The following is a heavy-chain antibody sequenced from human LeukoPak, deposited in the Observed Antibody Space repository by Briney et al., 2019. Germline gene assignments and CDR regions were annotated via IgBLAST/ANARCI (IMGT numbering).Heavy chain of an antibody. CDR2: IYYSGST. CDR1: GGSISNSSYY. Sequence: SETLSLTCTVSGGSISNSSYYWGWIRQPPGKGLEWIGNIYYSGSTNYNPSLKSRVTISVDTSKNQFSLKLSSVTAADTAVYYCARSAYYGGFDYWGQGTLVTVSS. J-gene: IGHJ4*02. CDR3: ARSAYYGGFDY. D-gene: IGHD4-23*01. V-gene: IGHV4-39*07.